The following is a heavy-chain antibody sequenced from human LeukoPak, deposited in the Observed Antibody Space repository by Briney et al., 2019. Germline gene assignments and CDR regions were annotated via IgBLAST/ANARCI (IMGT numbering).Heavy chain of an antibody. CDR1: GFTFSGSA. V-gene: IGHV3-15*01. Sequence: AGGSLRLSCAASGFTFSGSAMHWVRQAPGKGLEWVGRIKSKSDGESSEYAAPVKGRFTFSRDDSKNTLYLQMNSLKTEDTAVYYCAKDRSGYYNHDYWGQGTLVTVSS. CDR2: IKSKSDGESS. D-gene: IGHD3-22*01. CDR3: AKDRSGYYNHDY. J-gene: IGHJ4*02.